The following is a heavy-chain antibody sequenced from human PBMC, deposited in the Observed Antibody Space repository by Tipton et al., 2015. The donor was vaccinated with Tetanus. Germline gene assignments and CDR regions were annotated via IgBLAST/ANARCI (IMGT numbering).Heavy chain of an antibody. CDR1: GFPFNTYA. V-gene: IGHV3-33*01. Sequence: RSLRLSCAASGFPFNTYAMHWVRQAPGKGLEWVAVIWYDGTTTYYADSVEGRFAISRDNSKNILYLQMDSLRAEDTAVYVCARRTNSGHVYNPLDLWGQGTMVIVSS. CDR2: IWYDGTTT. D-gene: IGHD5-24*01. CDR3: ARRTNSGHVYNPLDL. J-gene: IGHJ3*01.